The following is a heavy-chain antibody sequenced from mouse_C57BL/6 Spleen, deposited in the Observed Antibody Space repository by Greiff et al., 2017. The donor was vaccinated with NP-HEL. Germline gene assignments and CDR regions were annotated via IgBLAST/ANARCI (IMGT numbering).Heavy chain of an antibody. V-gene: IGHV1-69*01. Sequence: QVQLQQPGAELVMPGASVKLSCKASGYTFTSYWMHWVKQRPGQGLEWIGEIAPSDSSTNYNQKFKGKSTLTVDKSSSTAYMQLSSLTSEDAAVYYCSLLREGFDYWGQGTTLTGSS. CDR1: GYTFTSYW. CDR2: IAPSDSST. CDR3: SLLREGFDY. D-gene: IGHD1-1*01. J-gene: IGHJ2*01.